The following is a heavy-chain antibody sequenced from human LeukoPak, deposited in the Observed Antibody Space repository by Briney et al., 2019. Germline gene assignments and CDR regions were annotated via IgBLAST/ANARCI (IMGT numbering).Heavy chain of an antibody. CDR2: ISDSGDST. D-gene: IGHD2-21*01. J-gene: IGHJ4*02. V-gene: IGHV3-23*01. Sequence: GGSLRLSCAASGFTFSTFAMSWVRQAPGKGLEWVSTISDSGDSTYYADSVKGRFAISRDNSKSTLYLQMNSLRAEDTAIYYCAXXGYFGGDCFDYWGQGTLVTVSS. CDR1: GFTFSTFA. CDR3: AXXGYFGGDCFDY.